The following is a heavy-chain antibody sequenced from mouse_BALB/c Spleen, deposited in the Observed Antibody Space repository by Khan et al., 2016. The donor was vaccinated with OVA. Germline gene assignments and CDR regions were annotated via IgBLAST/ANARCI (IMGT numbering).Heavy chain of an antibody. V-gene: IGHV1-53*01. CDR3: ARGGYGSLAY. CDR1: GYTFTSYW. Sequence: VQLQQSGAELVKPGASVKLSCEASGYTFTSYWMHWVKQRPGQGLDWIGYINPSDGRSPYNEQFKNKAKLTVDTSSSTASMQLSSLASEDSAVYYCARGGYGSLAYWGQGTLVTVSA. J-gene: IGHJ3*01. CDR2: INPSDGRS. D-gene: IGHD2-2*01.